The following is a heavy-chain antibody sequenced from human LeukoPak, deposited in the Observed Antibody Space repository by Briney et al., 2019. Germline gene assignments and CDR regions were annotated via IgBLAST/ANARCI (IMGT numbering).Heavy chain of an antibody. CDR3: ARESRQYCSSTSCSWFEP. V-gene: IGHV3-30*01. Sequence: PAGRSLRLSCAASGFTFSSYAMHWVRQAPGKGLEWVAVISYDGSNKYYADSVKGRFTISRDNSKNTLYLQMNSLRAEDTAVYYCARESRQYCSSTSCSWFEPWGQGTLVTVSS. D-gene: IGHD2-2*01. CDR2: ISYDGSNK. J-gene: IGHJ5*02. CDR1: GFTFSSYA.